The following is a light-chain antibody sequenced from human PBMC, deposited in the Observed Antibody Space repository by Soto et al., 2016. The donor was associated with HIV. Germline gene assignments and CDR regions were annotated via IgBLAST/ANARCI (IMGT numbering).Light chain of an antibody. J-gene: IGKJ1*01. CDR1: QSTSRW. Sequence: DIQMTQSPSTLSASVGDRVTITCRASQSTSRWLAWYQQKPGKAPNLLIYKASNLESGVPTRFSGSGSGTEFTLTISSLQPDDFATYYCQQYYSTPETFGQGTKVEFK. CDR2: KAS. V-gene: IGKV1-5*03. CDR3: QQYYSTPET.